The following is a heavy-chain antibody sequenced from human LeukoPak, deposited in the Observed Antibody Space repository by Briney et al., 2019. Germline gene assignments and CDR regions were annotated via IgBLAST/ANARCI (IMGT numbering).Heavy chain of an antibody. CDR1: GFTFSTYG. CDR2: ISNDGNNK. D-gene: IGHD5-12*01. J-gene: IGHJ5*02. V-gene: IGHV3-30*03. Sequence: PGGSLRLSCAASGFTFSTYGMQWVRQAPGKGLEWGAVISNDGNNKLYGDSVKGRFTISRDNSKNTLYLQMNSLRAEDTAVYYCARSDVDMAAWGQGTLVTVSS. CDR3: ARSDVDMAA.